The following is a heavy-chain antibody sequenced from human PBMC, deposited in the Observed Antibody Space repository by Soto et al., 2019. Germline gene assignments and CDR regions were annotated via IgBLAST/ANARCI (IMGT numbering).Heavy chain of an antibody. D-gene: IGHD3-22*01. CDR3: ARATYYSDSSGYYYVDYFDY. CDR1: GGSVSSGSYY. Sequence: QVQLQESGPGLVKPSETLSLTCTVSGGSVSSGSYYWSWIRQPPGKGLEWIGYIYYSGSTNYNPSLKGRVTISVDTSKNQFSLKLSSVTAADTAVYYCARATYYSDSSGYYYVDYFDYWGQGTLVTVSS. V-gene: IGHV4-61*01. J-gene: IGHJ4*02. CDR2: IYYSGST.